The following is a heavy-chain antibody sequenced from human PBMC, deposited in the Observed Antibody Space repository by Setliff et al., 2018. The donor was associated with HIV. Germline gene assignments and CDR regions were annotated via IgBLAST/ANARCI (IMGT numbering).Heavy chain of an antibody. CDR1: GYTFTDYY. CDR3: ARDYLHVFDI. CDR2: INSASGGT. V-gene: IGHV1-2*02. Sequence: ASVKVSCKASGYTFTDYYIHWVRQAPGQGLEWMGWINSASGGTNYAQDLQGRVTVTRDTSINTAYVELNSLKSDDTAVYYCARDYLHVFDIWGQGTMVTVSS. J-gene: IGHJ3*02.